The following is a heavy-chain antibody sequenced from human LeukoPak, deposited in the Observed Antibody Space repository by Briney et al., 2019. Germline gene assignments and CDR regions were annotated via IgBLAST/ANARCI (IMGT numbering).Heavy chain of an antibody. CDR2: INHSGST. Sequence: SETLSLTCAVYGGSFSDYYWSWIRQPPGKGLEWIGEINHSGSTNYNPSLKSRVTISVDTSKNQFSLKLSSVTAADTVVYYCARGRGDIVVVPAAIPFDYWGQGTLVTVSS. J-gene: IGHJ4*02. CDR3: ARGRGDIVVVPAAIPFDY. D-gene: IGHD2-2*01. CDR1: GGSFSDYY. V-gene: IGHV4-34*01.